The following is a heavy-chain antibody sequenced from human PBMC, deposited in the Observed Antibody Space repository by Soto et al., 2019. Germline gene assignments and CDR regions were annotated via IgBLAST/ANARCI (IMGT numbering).Heavy chain of an antibody. Sequence: PSETLSLTCPVSGGYISSGGYFWNWIRQHPGKGLEWIGYIYYSGGTYYNPSLKSRVTISVDTSKNQFSLKLSSVTAADTAVYYCAREPSIWGQGTLVTVSS. CDR1: GGYISSGGYF. V-gene: IGHV4-31*03. CDR3: AREPSI. CDR2: IYYSGGT. J-gene: IGHJ4*02.